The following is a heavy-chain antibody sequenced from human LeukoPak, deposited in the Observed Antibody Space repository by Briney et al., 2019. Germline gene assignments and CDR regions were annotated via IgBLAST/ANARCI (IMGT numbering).Heavy chain of an antibody. CDR1: GFTVGSNY. J-gene: IGHJ4*02. CDR3: AKGGGSSGRSYYFDY. CDR2: IYSGGST. D-gene: IGHD6-19*01. Sequence: GGSLRLSCAASGFTVGSNYMSWVRQAPGKGLEWVSVIYSGGSTYYADSVKGRFTISRDNSKNTLYLQMNSLRAEDTAVYYCAKGGGSSGRSYYFDYWGQGTLVTVPS. V-gene: IGHV3-53*01.